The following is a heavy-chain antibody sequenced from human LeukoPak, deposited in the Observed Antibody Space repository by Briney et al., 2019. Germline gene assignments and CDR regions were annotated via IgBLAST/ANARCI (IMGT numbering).Heavy chain of an antibody. Sequence: SETLSLTCTVSGGSISSSSYYWGWIRQPPGKGLEWIGSIYYSGSTYYNPSLKSRVTISVDTSKNQFSLKLSSVTAADTAVYYCARDPSPIAARQGGDYWGQGTLVTVSS. CDR3: ARDPSPIAARQGGDY. D-gene: IGHD6-6*01. J-gene: IGHJ4*02. CDR2: IYYSGST. V-gene: IGHV4-39*07. CDR1: GGSISSSSYY.